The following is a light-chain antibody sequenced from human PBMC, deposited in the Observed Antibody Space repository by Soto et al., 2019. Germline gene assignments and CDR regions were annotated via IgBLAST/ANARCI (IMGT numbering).Light chain of an antibody. Sequence: QSVLTQPASVSGSPGQSITISCTGTSSDDGGYNYVSWYQQHSGKAPKLMIYDVSNRPSGVSNRFSGSKSGNTASLTISGLQAEDEADYYCGSYASSSTLYVFGTGTKLTVL. V-gene: IGLV2-14*01. CDR2: DVS. J-gene: IGLJ1*01. CDR3: GSYASSSTLYV. CDR1: SSDDGGYNY.